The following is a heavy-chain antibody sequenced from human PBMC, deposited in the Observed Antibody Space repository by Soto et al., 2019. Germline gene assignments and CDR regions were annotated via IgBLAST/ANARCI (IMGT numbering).Heavy chain of an antibody. CDR3: ARNGDCSSTSCYVGDYYYYYMEV. Sequence: TGGSLRLSCAASGFTFSSYGMHWVRQAPGKGLEWVAVIWYDGSNKYYADSVKGRFTISRDNSKNTLYLQMNSLRAEDTAVYYCARNGDCSSTSCYVGDYYYYYMEVWGKGTTVTVSS. V-gene: IGHV3-33*01. CDR2: IWYDGSNK. J-gene: IGHJ6*03. D-gene: IGHD2-2*01. CDR1: GFTFSSYG.